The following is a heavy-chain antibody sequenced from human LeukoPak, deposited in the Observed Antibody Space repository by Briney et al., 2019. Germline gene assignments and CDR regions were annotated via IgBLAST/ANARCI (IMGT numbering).Heavy chain of an antibody. CDR2: ISYDGSNK. J-gene: IGHJ3*02. CDR1: GFTFSSCG. D-gene: IGHD4-17*01. V-gene: IGHV3-30*18. CDR3: AKKNIDYGDYEGAFDI. Sequence: GRSLRLSCAASGFTFSSCGMHWVRQAPGKGLEWVAVISYDGSNKYYADSVKGRFTISRDNSKNTLYLQMNSLRAEDTAVYYCAKKNIDYGDYEGAFDIWGQGTMVTVSS.